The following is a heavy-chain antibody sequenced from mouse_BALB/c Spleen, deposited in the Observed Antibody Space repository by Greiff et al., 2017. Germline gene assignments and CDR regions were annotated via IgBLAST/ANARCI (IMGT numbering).Heavy chain of an antibody. CDR2: IDPANGNT. V-gene: IGHV14-3*02. Sequence: DVKLQESGAELVKPGASVKLSCTASGFNIKDTYMHWVKQRPEQGLEWIGRIDPANGNTKYDPKFQGKATITADTSSNTAYLQLSSLTSEDTAVYYCASVITTGDYFDYWGQGTTLTVSS. CDR1: GFNIKDTY. D-gene: IGHD2-4*01. CDR3: ASVITTGDYFDY. J-gene: IGHJ2*01.